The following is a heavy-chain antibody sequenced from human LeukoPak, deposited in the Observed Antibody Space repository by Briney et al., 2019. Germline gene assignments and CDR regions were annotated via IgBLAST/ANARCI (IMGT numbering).Heavy chain of an antibody. CDR3: ARRMGRRFGERYYYYHYMDV. CDR1: GGFFSGYY. D-gene: IGHD3-10*01. V-gene: IGHV4-34*01. CDR2: INHSGRT. Sequence: SETLTLTCAVYGGFFSGYYWRWIRQPPGKGLEWIGEINHSGRTNYNPSRKRRGTISVDTSKNQISLKVSSVTAADTAVYYCARRMGRRFGERYYYYHYMDVWGKGTTVTISS. J-gene: IGHJ6*03.